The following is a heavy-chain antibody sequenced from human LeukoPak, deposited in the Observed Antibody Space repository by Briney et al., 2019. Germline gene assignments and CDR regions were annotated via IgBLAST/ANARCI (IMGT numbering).Heavy chain of an antibody. CDR1: GGSVSDYY. V-gene: IGHV4-59*02. CDR3: ARDPGGERGRKKAFDI. Sequence: SETLSLTCTISGGSVSDYYWSWIRQSPGKGLEWIGYIYHTGSTSYSPSLKSRVTISVDTSKNQFSLKLSSVTAADTAVYYCARDPGGERGRKKAFDIWGQGTMVTVSS. CDR2: IYHTGST. D-gene: IGHD3-16*01. J-gene: IGHJ3*02.